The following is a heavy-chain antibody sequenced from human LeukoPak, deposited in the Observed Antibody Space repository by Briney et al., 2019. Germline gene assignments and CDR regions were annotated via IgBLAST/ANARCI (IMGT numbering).Heavy chain of an antibody. CDR3: AKRGVVIRVFLVGFHKEAYYFDS. V-gene: IGHV3-23*01. CDR1: GITLSNYG. D-gene: IGHD3-10*01. Sequence: PGGSLRLSCAVSGITLSNYGMSWVRQAPGKGLEWVAGISGSGGGTNYADSVKGRFTISRDNARNTLYLQMNSLRVKDTAAYFCAKRGVVIRVFLVGFHKEAYYFDSWGQGALVTVSS. J-gene: IGHJ4*02. CDR2: ISGSGGGT.